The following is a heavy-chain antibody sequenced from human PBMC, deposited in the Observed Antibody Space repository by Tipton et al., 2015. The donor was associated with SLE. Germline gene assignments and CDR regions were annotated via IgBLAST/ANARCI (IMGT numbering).Heavy chain of an antibody. V-gene: IGHV4-59*08. CDR3: ARRSDWNDY. D-gene: IGHD1-1*01. Sequence: TLSLTCTLSGDSISNFYWSWIRQPPGKGMEWIGYIYYSGNTNYNPSLKSRVTISVDRSKNQISLKLTSVTAADTAVYYCARRSDWNDYWGQGTLVTVSS. J-gene: IGHJ4*02. CDR1: GDSISNFY. CDR2: IYYSGNT.